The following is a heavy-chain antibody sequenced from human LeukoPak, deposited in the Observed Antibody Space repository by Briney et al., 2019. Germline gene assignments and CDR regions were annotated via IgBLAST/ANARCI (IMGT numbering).Heavy chain of an antibody. D-gene: IGHD3/OR15-3a*01. CDR2: IYHSGST. J-gene: IGHJ2*01. CDR1: GGSISSGGYS. Sequence: PSQTLSLTCAVSGGSISSGGYSWSWIRQPPGKGLEWIGYIYHSGSTYYNPSLKSRVTISVDRSKNQFSLKLSSVTAADTAVYYCARGGTMIYSYWYFDLWGRGTLVTVSS. CDR3: ARGGTMIYSYWYFDL. V-gene: IGHV4-30-2*01.